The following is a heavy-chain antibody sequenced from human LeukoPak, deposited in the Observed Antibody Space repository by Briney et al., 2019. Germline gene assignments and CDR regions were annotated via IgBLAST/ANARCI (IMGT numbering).Heavy chain of an antibody. CDR3: AYGSGSFDI. J-gene: IGHJ3*02. D-gene: IGHD3-10*01. CDR2: IWYDGSNK. CDR1: GFTFSSYG. V-gene: IGHV3-33*01. Sequence: GRSLRLSCVASGFTFSSYGMHWVRQAPGKGLEWVAVIWYDGSNKYYADSVKGRFTISRDNSKNTLYLQMNSIRADDTAVYFCAYGSGSFDIWGQGTMVTVSS.